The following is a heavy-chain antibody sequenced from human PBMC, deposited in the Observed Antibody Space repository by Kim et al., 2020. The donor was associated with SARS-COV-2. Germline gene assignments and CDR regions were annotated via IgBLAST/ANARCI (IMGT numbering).Heavy chain of an antibody. Sequence: GGSLRLSCAASGFTFSSYEMNWVRQAPGKGLEWVSYISSSGSTIYYADSVKGRFTISRDNAKNSLYLQMNSLRAEDTAVYYCARGDGTVTTTNDAFDIWGQGTMVTVSS. CDR1: GFTFSSYE. V-gene: IGHV3-48*03. J-gene: IGHJ3*02. CDR3: ARGDGTVTTTNDAFDI. CDR2: ISSSGSTI. D-gene: IGHD4-17*01.